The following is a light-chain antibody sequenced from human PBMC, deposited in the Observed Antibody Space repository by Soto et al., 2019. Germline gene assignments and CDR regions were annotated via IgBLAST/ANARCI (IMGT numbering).Light chain of an antibody. CDR3: QQSYNTPLT. J-gene: IGKJ1*01. CDR1: QTSGPY. V-gene: IGKV1-39*01. CDR2: DAS. Sequence: IEVTQSPSSLSASLGDRGTITCRASQTSGPYVNWYRQKSGAAPELLIYDASTLQSGVPSRFRGGASGTDFTLTISSLQLDDFATYYCQQSYNTPLTFGQGTKV.